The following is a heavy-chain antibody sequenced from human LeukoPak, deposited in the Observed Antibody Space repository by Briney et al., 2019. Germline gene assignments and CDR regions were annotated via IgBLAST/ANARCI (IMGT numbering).Heavy chain of an antibody. CDR3: ASTADGYEPPWFFDL. CDR1: EGTFSTYT. D-gene: IGHD5-24*01. CDR2: ISRRSTDI. J-gene: IGHJ2*01. V-gene: IGHV3-21*01. Sequence: PGGSLRLSCAASEGTFSTYTMNWGREGPGEGLEWVSPISRRSTDIYYAHPVKGRFTIFRDDAKNSLYLQMNSLRVEDTPVYCCASTADGYEPPWFFDLWGRDSQVTVSS.